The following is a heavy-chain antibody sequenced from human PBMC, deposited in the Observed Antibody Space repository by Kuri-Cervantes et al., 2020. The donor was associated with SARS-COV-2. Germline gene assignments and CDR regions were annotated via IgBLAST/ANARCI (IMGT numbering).Heavy chain of an antibody. J-gene: IGHJ4*02. Sequence: SETLSLTCAVYGGSFSGYYLSWIRQPPGKGLEWIGEINHSGSTNYNPSLKSRVTISVDTSKNQFSLKLSSVTAADTAVYYCARKVEMATISHWGQRTLVTVSS. CDR2: INHSGST. CDR1: GGSFSGYY. D-gene: IGHD5-24*01. V-gene: IGHV4-34*01. CDR3: ARKVEMATISH.